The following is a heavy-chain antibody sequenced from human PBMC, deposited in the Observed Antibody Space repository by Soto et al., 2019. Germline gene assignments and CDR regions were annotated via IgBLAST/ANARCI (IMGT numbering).Heavy chain of an antibody. CDR1: GYTFTSYA. CDR3: ARLFEGYDFWSGYSNYYYYYGMDV. Sequence: SCKASGYTFTSYAMHWVRQAPGKGLEWVAVISYDGSNKYYADSVKGRFTISRDNSKDTLYLQMNSLRAEDTAVYYCARLFEGYDFWSGYSNYYYYYGMDVWGQGTTVTVSS. V-gene: IGHV3-30-3*01. CDR2: ISYDGSNK. J-gene: IGHJ6*02. D-gene: IGHD3-3*01.